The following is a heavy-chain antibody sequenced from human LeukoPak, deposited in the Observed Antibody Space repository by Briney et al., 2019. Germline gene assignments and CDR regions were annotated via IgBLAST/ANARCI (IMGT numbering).Heavy chain of an antibody. V-gene: IGHV4-30-4*01. J-gene: IGHJ6*02. D-gene: IGHD3-22*01. CDR3: ARRQYYDSSGYYFDNYYYYYGMDV. Sequence: SQTLSLTCTVSGGSISSGDYYWSWIRQPPGKGLEWIGYIYYSGSTYYNPSLKSRVTISVDTSKNQFSLKLSSVTAADTAVYYCARRQYYDSSGYYFDNYYYYYGMDVWGQGTTVTVSS. CDR1: GGSISSGDYY. CDR2: IYYSGST.